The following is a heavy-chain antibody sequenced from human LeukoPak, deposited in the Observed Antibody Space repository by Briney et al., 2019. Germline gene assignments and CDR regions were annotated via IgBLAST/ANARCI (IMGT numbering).Heavy chain of an antibody. CDR3: ARVPATATSYAYFDY. V-gene: IGHV4-34*01. D-gene: IGHD3-16*01. CDR2: INHSGST. CDR1: GGSFSGYY. J-gene: IGHJ4*02. Sequence: SETLSLTCAVYGGSFSGYYWSWIRQPPGKGLEWIGEINHSGSTNYNPSLKSRVTISVDTSKNQFSLKLSSVTAADTAVYYCARVPATATSYAYFDYWGQGTLVTVSS.